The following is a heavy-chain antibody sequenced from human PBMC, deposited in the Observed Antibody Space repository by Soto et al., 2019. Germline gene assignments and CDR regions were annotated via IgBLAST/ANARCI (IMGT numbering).Heavy chain of an antibody. D-gene: IGHD6-13*01. CDR1: GFTFSSYW. CDR3: AREWGSSQPLFTYYYYYGMDV. Sequence: GGSLRLSCAASGFTFSSYWMSWFRQAPGKGLEWVANIKQDGSEKYYVDSVKGRFTISRDNAKNSLYLQMNSLRAEDTAVYYCAREWGSSQPLFTYYYYYGMDVWGQGTTVTVSS. V-gene: IGHV3-7*01. CDR2: IKQDGSEK. J-gene: IGHJ6*02.